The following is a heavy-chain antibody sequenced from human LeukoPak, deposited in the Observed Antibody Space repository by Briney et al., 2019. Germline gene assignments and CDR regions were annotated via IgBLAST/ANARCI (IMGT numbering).Heavy chain of an antibody. CDR3: ATYYYDSSGYFSAFDI. V-gene: IGHV3-74*01. CDR1: GFTFSSYW. CDR2: INSDGSSN. D-gene: IGHD3-22*01. Sequence: GESLTLTCAASGFTFSSYWWTWVRQAPGKGLVWVSYINSDGSSNSYADSVKVRFTIFRDNAKNTLYLQMNRLRAEDTSVYYCATYYYDSSGYFSAFDIWGQGTMVTVPT. J-gene: IGHJ3*02.